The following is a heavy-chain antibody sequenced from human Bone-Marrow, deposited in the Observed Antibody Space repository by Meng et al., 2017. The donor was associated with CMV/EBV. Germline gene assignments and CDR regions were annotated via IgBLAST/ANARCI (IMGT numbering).Heavy chain of an antibody. CDR1: GFTFSSYS. J-gene: IGHJ4*02. CDR2: ISSSGSYI. Sequence: GESLKISCAASGFTFSSYSMNWVRQAPGKGLEWVSSISSSGSYIYYADSVKGRFTISRDNAKNSLYLQMNSLRAEDTAVYYCARERVDRYWGQGTLVTVSS. D-gene: IGHD2-2*01. CDR3: ARERVDRY. V-gene: IGHV3-21*01.